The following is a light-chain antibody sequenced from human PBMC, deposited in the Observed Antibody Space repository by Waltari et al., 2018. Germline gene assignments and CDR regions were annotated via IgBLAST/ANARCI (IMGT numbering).Light chain of an antibody. CDR3: SSYISSDTLEL. CDR2: DVS. Sequence: ALTQPASVSGSPGQSLTISCTGTSSAVGGYNYVSCYQQHPGKAPKLMIYDVSNRPSGVSNRFSGSKSGNTASLTISGLQAEDEADYYCSSYISSDTLELFGGGTSLTVL. J-gene: IGLJ2*01. CDR1: SSAVGGYNY. V-gene: IGLV2-14*03.